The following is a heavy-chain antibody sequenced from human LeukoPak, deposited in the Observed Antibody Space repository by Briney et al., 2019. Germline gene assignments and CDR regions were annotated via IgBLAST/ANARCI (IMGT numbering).Heavy chain of an antibody. CDR1: GGSISSSSYY. CDR2: SYYSGST. V-gene: IGHV4-39*01. CDR3: ARLASPDFWSGYYPTVVDY. Sequence: PSETLSLTCTVSGGSISSSSYYWGWIRQPPGKGLEWIGSSYYSGSTYYNPSLKSRVTISVHTSKNQFSMKLSSVTAADTAVYYCARLASPDFWSGYYPTVVDYWGQGTLVTVSS. J-gene: IGHJ4*02. D-gene: IGHD3-3*01.